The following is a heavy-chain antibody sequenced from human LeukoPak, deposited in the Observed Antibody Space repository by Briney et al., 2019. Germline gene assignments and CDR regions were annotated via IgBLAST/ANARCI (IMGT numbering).Heavy chain of an antibody. J-gene: IGHJ4*02. CDR3: ARVKQWAYFDY. CDR1: GFTFSDYY. D-gene: IGHD6-19*01. Sequence: GGSLGLSCAASGFTFSDYYMTWIRQAPGKGLEWVSYISSGGSTIYYADSVKGRFTISRDNAKKSLSLQMNSLRAEDTAVYYCARVKQWAYFDYWGQGTLVTVSS. CDR2: ISSGGSTI. V-gene: IGHV3-11*01.